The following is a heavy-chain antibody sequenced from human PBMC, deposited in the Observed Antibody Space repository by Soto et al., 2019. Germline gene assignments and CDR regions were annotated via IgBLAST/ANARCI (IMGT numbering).Heavy chain of an antibody. CDR3: ARGRYGDY. Sequence: SGAGGKKAGASVKVSCKGSGYRFTNHGITWVRQAPGPGLEWMAWISPYHGNTNYAQKLQGRVTVTRDTSTSTAYMELRSLRSDDTAVYYCARGRYGDYWGQGALVTVSS. CDR1: GYRFTNHG. V-gene: IGHV1-18*01. CDR2: ISPYHGNT. J-gene: IGHJ4*02. D-gene: IGHD1-1*01.